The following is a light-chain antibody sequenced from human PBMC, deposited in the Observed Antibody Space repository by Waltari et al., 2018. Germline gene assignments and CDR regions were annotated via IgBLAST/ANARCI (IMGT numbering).Light chain of an antibody. Sequence: EILLTQSPGTLPLSPGERATLSCRASPSVSRTLASYQQKPGQAPRLRIYDASTRATGIPDRFSGSVFVTDFSLTISRLEPEDFAVYYCQKYGTLPATFGQGTKVEIK. V-gene: IGKV3-20*01. CDR3: QKYGTLPAT. J-gene: IGKJ1*01. CDR1: PSVSRT. CDR2: DAS.